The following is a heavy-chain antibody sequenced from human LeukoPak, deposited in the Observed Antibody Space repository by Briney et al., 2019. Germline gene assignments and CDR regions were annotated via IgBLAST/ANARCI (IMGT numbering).Heavy chain of an antibody. CDR1: GFRFDSYP. D-gene: IGHD4-17*01. CDR2: VRTRGNPT. Sequence: PGGSLRLSCAASGFRFDSYPMNCVRQPPGKGMEWLSNVRTRGNPTSYADSVRGRFTISRDNAKKSLFLQINSLRVEDTAVYFCVRDVDYAFDYWGQGVLVIVSS. J-gene: IGHJ4*02. CDR3: VRDVDYAFDY. V-gene: IGHV3-48*01.